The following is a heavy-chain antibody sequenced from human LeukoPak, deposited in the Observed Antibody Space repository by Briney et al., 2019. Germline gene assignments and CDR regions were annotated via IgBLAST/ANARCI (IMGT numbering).Heavy chain of an antibody. D-gene: IGHD2-15*01. V-gene: IGHV4-34*01. CDR3: ARGLKTATKSGYCSGGSCRTHYYGMDV. CDR1: GGSFSGYY. J-gene: IGHJ6*04. CDR2: INHSGST. Sequence: SETLSLACAVYGGSFSGYYWSWIRQPPGKGLEWIGEINHSGSTNYNPSLKSRVTISVDTSKNQFSLKLSSVTAADTAVYYCARGLKTATKSGYCSGGSCRTHYYGMDVWGKGTTVTVSS.